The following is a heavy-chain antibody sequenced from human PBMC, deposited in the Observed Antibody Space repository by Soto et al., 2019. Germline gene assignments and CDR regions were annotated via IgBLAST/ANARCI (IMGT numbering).Heavy chain of an antibody. Sequence: EVQLLESGGGLVQPGGSLRLSCAASGFTFSSYVMNWVRQAPGEGLEWVSGSSSSGGNRYYADSVKGRFTISRDNSKNTLYLQMNSLRADDTALYYCAKGGEGSGWRRYYFDYWGQGTLVTVSS. CDR1: GFTFSSYV. CDR2: SSSSGGNR. CDR3: AKGGEGSGWRRYYFDY. V-gene: IGHV3-23*01. D-gene: IGHD6-19*01. J-gene: IGHJ4*02.